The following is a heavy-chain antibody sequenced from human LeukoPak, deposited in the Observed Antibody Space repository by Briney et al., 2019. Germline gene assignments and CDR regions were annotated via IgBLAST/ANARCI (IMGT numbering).Heavy chain of an antibody. J-gene: IGHJ5*02. CDR1: GGSISSSSYY. Sequence: SETLSLTCTVSGGSISSSSYYWDWIRHPPGKGLEWIGSIYYTGRTYYNPSLKSRVAMSVDTSKNQFSLKLRSVTAADTAVYYCARPYGSGGYSWFDPWGRGTLVTVSS. D-gene: IGHD3-10*01. CDR3: ARPYGSGGYSWFDP. CDR2: IYYTGRT. V-gene: IGHV4-39*01.